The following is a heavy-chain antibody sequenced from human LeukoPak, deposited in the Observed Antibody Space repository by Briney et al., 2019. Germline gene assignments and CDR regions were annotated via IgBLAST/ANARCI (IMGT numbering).Heavy chain of an antibody. D-gene: IGHD2-15*01. CDR3: ARDLLVDDAFDI. CDR1: GYTFTSYD. CDR2: ISAYNGNT. V-gene: IGHV1-18*01. J-gene: IGHJ3*02. Sequence: ASVKVSCKASGYTFTSYDINWVRQATGQGLEWMGWISAYNGNTNYAQKLQGRVTMTTDTSTSTAYMELRSLRSDDTAVYYCARDLLVDDAFDIWGQGTMVTDSS.